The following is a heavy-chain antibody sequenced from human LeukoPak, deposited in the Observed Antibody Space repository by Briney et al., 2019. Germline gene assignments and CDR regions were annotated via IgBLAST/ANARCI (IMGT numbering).Heavy chain of an antibody. CDR1: GGSFSDYY. CDR3: ARVGDYCSSTSCYDLDY. Sequence: PSETLSLTCAVYGGSFSDYYWSWIRQPPGKGLEWIGEINHSGSTNYNPSLKSRVTISVDTSKNQFSLKPSSVTAADTAVYYCARVGDYCSSTSCYDLDYWGQGTLVTVSS. CDR2: INHSGST. D-gene: IGHD2-2*01. J-gene: IGHJ4*02. V-gene: IGHV4-34*01.